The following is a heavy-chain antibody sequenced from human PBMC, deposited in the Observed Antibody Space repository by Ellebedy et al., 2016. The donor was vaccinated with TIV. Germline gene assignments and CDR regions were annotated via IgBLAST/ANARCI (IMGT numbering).Heavy chain of an antibody. CDR3: ARFPSAWFFDL. D-gene: IGHD3-10*01. CDR2: ISNSGSSI. CDR1: GFTFNDYW. V-gene: IGHV3-11*01. J-gene: IGHJ2*01. Sequence: GESLKISCAASGFTFNDYWMSWIRQAPGKGLEWISYISNSGSSIYYAESVKGRFSISRDSAKNSVHLQLNSLRAEDSAVYYCARFPSAWFFDLWGRGTLVTVSS.